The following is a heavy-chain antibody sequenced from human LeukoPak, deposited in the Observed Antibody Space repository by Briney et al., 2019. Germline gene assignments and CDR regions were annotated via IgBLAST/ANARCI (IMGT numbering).Heavy chain of an antibody. D-gene: IGHD4-17*01. V-gene: IGHV3-23*01. Sequence: GGSLRLSCAASGFTFSSYAMSWVRQAPGKGLEWVSAISGSGGSTYYADPVKGRFTISRDNSKNTLYLQMNSLRAEDTAVYYCAKDGSNDYGDYDFDYWGQGTLVTVSS. J-gene: IGHJ4*02. CDR3: AKDGSNDYGDYDFDY. CDR1: GFTFSSYA. CDR2: ISGSGGST.